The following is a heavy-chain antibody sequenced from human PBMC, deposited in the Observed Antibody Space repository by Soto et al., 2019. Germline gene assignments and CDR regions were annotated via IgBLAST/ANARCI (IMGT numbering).Heavy chain of an antibody. Sequence: SVKVSCKASGGTFSSYAISWVRQAPGQGPEWMGGIIPIFGTANYAQKFQGRVTITADKSTSTAYMELSSLRSEDTAVYYCARTLSYYYDSSGLNWFDPWGQGTLVTVSS. D-gene: IGHD3-22*01. CDR1: GGTFSSYA. J-gene: IGHJ5*02. V-gene: IGHV1-69*06. CDR2: IIPIFGTA. CDR3: ARTLSYYYDSSGLNWFDP.